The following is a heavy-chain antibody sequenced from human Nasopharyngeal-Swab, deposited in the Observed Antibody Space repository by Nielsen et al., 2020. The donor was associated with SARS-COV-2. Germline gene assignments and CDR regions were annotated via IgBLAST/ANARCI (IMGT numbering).Heavy chain of an antibody. CDR2: IYYSGST. V-gene: IGHV4-59*12. CDR1: GGSISSYY. Sequence: SETLSLTCTVSGGSISSYYCSWIRQPPGKGLEWIGYIYYSGSTNYNPSLKSRVTMSVDTSKNQFSLKLSSVTAADTAVYYCARADRRYGSGSYLVDYWGQGTLVTVSS. D-gene: IGHD3-10*01. CDR3: ARADRRYGSGSYLVDY. J-gene: IGHJ4*02.